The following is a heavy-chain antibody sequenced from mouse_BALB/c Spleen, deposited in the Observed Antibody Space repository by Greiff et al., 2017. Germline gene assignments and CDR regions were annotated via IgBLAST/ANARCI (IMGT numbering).Heavy chain of an antibody. Sequence: VQLQQSGAELVRPGVSVKISCKGSGYTFTVYAMHWVKQSHAKSLEWIGVSSTYYGDASYTQKFKGKATMTVDKSSSTAYMELARLTSEDSAIYYCARSSTATYAMDYWGQGTSVTVSA. CDR3: ARSSTATYAMDY. CDR1: GYTFTVYA. D-gene: IGHD1-2*01. J-gene: IGHJ4*01. V-gene: IGHV1S137*01. CDR2: SSTYYGDA.